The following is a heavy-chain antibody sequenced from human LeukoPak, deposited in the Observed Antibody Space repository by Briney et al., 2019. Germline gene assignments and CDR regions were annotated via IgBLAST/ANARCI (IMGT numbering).Heavy chain of an antibody. J-gene: IGHJ2*01. Sequence: PSETLSLTCKVSGDSMTSHSWTWIRQSPGKSLEWIGYVFYSGVTDYNPFLKSRVTISIDTSKLQFSLRLTSVTVADTAVYYCTRDAHRNNWYFDIWGRGTLVTVSS. CDR1: GDSMTSHS. CDR3: TRDAHRNNWYFDI. CDR2: VFYSGVT. D-gene: IGHD2-21*01. V-gene: IGHV4-59*11.